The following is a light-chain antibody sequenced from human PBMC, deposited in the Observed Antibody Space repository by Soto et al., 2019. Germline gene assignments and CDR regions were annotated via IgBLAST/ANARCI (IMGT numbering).Light chain of an antibody. J-gene: IGKJ5*01. CDR1: LNVNSY. Sequence: GLTQSPAPLSLSPGEIATLSFRASLNVNSYLAWYQQKPGKAPRLLIXDTSIRATGIPARFSGSGSGEDFTLNISSLEPEDFAVYYCQQRNSWPPTFTFGQGTRLEIK. V-gene: IGKV3-11*01. CDR3: QQRNSWPPTFT. CDR2: DTS.